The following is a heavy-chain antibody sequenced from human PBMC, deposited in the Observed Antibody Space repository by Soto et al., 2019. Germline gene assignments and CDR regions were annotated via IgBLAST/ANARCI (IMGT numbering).Heavy chain of an antibody. CDR3: ARSGGVPAADFDY. V-gene: IGHV4-31*03. CDR2: IYYSGST. J-gene: IGHJ4*02. CDR1: GCSISSGGYY. D-gene: IGHD2-2*01. Sequence: PSETLSLTCTVSGCSISSGGYYWSWIRQHPGKGLEWIGYIYYSGSTYYNPSLKSRVTISVDTSKNQFSLKLSSVTAADTAVYYCARSGGVPAADFDYWGQGTLVTVSS.